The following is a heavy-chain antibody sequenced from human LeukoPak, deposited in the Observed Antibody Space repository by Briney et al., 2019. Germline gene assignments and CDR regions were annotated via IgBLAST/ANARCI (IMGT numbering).Heavy chain of an antibody. CDR3: ARDDAQGSGNYYYYGMDV. J-gene: IGHJ6*02. CDR2: ISAYNGNT. V-gene: IGHV1-18*01. D-gene: IGHD1-14*01. Sequence: ASVKVSCKATGYTFTSYGISWVRQAPGQGLEWMGWISAYNGNTNYAQKLQGRVTITTDTSTSTAYMELRSLRSDDTAVYYCARDDAQGSGNYYYYGMDVWGQGTTVTVSS. CDR1: GYTFTSYG.